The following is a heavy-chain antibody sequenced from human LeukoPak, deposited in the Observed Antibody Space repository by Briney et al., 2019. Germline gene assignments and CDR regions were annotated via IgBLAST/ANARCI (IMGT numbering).Heavy chain of an antibody. Sequence: GGTLRLSCAASGFTFSSYAMSWVRQAPGKGLEWVSAISGSGGSTYYADSVKGRFTISRDNSKNTLYLQMNSLRAEDTAVYYCAKLDTAMVGNFDYWAREPWSPSPQ. J-gene: IGHJ4*02. CDR2: ISGSGGST. D-gene: IGHD5-18*01. V-gene: IGHV3-23*01. CDR3: AKLDTAMVGNFDY. CDR1: GFTFSSYA.